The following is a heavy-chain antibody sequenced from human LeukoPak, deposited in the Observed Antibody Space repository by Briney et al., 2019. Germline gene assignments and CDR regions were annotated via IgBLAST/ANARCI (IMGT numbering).Heavy chain of an antibody. CDR3: ARDEAVYYDSRTTWDMDV. Sequence: PGGSLRLSCAASGFTFSSYSMNWVRQAPGKGLEWVSPISSSSSYIYYADSVKGRFTISRDNAKNSLYLQMNSLRAEDTAVYYCARDEAVYYDSRTTWDMDVWGKGTTVTVSS. CDR2: ISSSSSYI. CDR1: GFTFSSYS. V-gene: IGHV3-21*01. D-gene: IGHD3-22*01. J-gene: IGHJ6*03.